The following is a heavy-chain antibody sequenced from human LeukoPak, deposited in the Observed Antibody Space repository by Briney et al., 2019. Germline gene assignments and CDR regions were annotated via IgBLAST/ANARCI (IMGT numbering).Heavy chain of an antibody. D-gene: IGHD4-23*01. J-gene: IGHJ4*02. CDR2: IYSSGST. V-gene: IGHV4-39*01. Sequence: SETLSLTCTVSGGSISRSGYYWGWIRQPPGQGLAWIGNIYSSGSTYYNASLKSRITISVDTSKSQFSLKLSSVTAADTAVYYCATLTTAVTAYYFDHWGQGTLVTVSS. CDR3: ATLTTAVTAYYFDH. CDR1: GGSISRSGYY.